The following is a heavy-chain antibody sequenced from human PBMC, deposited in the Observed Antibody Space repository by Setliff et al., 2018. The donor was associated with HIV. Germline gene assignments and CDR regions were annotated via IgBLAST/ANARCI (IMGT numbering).Heavy chain of an antibody. Sequence: ASVMVSCKASGHTFTSNYMHWVRQAPGQGLEWMGLINPSGDITFYAQKFRGRVTMTRDTSTSTVYLELWSLRSEDTAVYYCASKGGSENFPDSDAFDVWGQGTLVTVSS. CDR1: GHTFTSNY. CDR3: ASKGGSENFPDSDAFDV. V-gene: IGHV1-46*01. CDR2: INPSGDIT. J-gene: IGHJ3*01. D-gene: IGHD2-21*01.